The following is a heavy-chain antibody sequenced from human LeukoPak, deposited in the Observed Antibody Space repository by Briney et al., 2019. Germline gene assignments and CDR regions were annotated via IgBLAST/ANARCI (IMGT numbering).Heavy chain of an antibody. D-gene: IGHD3-10*01. CDR2: IYYDGST. V-gene: IGHV4-59*01. Sequence: PSETLSLTCTVSGGSISNYYWTWIRQPPGKGLEWIGSIYYDGSTNYNPSLKSRVTISLDTPKNQFSLKLSSVTAADTAVYYCARDGGYGSGSALWGQGTQITVSS. J-gene: IGHJ4*02. CDR1: GGSISNYY. CDR3: ARDGGYGSGSAL.